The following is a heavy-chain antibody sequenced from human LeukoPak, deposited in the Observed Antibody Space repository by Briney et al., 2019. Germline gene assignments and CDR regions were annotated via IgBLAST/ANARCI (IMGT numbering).Heavy chain of an antibody. D-gene: IGHD1-1*01. J-gene: IGHJ4*02. CDR3: AKDLVALDEYYFDY. CDR2: ISSGSGTI. V-gene: IGHV3-48*01. CDR1: GFTFSTYS. Sequence: GGSLRLSCAASGFTFSTYSMNWVRQAPGKGLEWVSYISSGSGTIYYADSVKGRFTISRDNSKNTLYLQMNSLRAEDTAVYYCAKDLVALDEYYFDYWGQGTLVTVSS.